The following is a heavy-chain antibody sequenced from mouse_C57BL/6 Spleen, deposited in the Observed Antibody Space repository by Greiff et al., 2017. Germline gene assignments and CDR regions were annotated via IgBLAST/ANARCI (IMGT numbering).Heavy chain of an antibody. CDR2: IDPSDSYT. V-gene: IGHV1-69*01. Sequence: QVQLQQPGAELVMPGASVKLSCKASGYTFTSYWMHWVKQRPGQGLEWIGEIDPSDSYTNYNQKFKGKSTLTVDKSSSTAYMQLSSLTSEDSAVYYCARGRGNYVWYVDGWGTGTTVTVSS. CDR3: ARGRGNYVWYVDG. D-gene: IGHD2-1*01. J-gene: IGHJ1*03. CDR1: GYTFTSYW.